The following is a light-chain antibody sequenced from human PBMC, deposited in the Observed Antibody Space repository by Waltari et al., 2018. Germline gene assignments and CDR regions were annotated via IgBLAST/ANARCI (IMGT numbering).Light chain of an antibody. J-gene: IGKJ5*01. CDR1: QTVNSNY. CDR3: QQYVSSPFT. V-gene: IGKV3-20*01. Sequence: EIVLTQSPGTLSLSPGERATLSCRASQTVNSNYFAWYQQKPGQAPRLLIYGASSRATGIPDRFSGSGSGTDFTLTISRLEPEDLAVYYCQQYVSSPFTFGQGTRLEIK. CDR2: GAS.